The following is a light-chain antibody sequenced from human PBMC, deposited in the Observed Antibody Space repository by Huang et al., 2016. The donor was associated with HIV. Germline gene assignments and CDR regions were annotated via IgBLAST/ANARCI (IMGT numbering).Light chain of an antibody. CDR3: QQYNHWPPLT. CDR2: GAS. CDR1: QNIDSE. J-gene: IGKJ4*01. V-gene: IGKV3-15*01. Sequence: ETVMSQSPTTLSVSPGERVTLSCRASQNIDSELAWYQQKPGQAPRLLIYGASTRATGIPARINGSGSETDFTLTINSLQSEDSAIYYCQQYNHWPPLTFGGGTKVEIK.